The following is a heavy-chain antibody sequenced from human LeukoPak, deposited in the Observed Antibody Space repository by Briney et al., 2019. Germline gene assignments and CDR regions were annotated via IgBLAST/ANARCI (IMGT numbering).Heavy chain of an antibody. CDR1: GFTFSSHG. CDR3: ARDSTGYGYEEWY. Sequence: GGSLRLSCAASGFTFSSHGMNWVRQAPGKGLEWVSGISPSGGITYYTDSVKGRFTISRDNSKNTVSLQMNSLRAEDTALYYCARDSTGYGYEEWYWGQGTLVTVSS. J-gene: IGHJ4*02. V-gene: IGHV3-23*01. D-gene: IGHD5-18*01. CDR2: ISPSGGIT.